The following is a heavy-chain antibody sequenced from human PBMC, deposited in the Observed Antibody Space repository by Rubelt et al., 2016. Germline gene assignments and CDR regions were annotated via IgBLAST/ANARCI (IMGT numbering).Heavy chain of an antibody. CDR3: AKRSSSWSGTCDY. CDR1: GSSFSSYV. D-gene: IGHD6-13*01. Sequence: GGSLRLSCAASGSSFSSYVMSWVRQAPGKGLEWVSAISGSGHSTHYQDSVKGRFTISRENSRNTLYLQMYSLRAEDTALYYCAKRSSSWSGTCDYWGQGTLVTVSS. J-gene: IGHJ4*02. V-gene: IGHV3-23*01. CDR2: ISGSGHST.